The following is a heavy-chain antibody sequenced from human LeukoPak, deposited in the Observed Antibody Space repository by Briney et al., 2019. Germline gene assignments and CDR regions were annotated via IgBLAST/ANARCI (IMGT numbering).Heavy chain of an antibody. CDR1: GGSFSGYY. Sequence: SETLSLTCAVYGGSFSGYYWSWIRQPPGKGLEWIGEINHSGSTNYNPSLKSRVTISVDTSKNQFSLKLSSVTAADTAVYYCVRGSRLRWKNWFDPWGQGTLVTVSS. CDR2: INHSGST. V-gene: IGHV4-34*01. CDR3: VRGSRLRWKNWFDP. D-gene: IGHD4-23*01. J-gene: IGHJ5*02.